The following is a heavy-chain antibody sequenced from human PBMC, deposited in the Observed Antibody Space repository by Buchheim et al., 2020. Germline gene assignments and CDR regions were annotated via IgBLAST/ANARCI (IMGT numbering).Heavy chain of an antibody. D-gene: IGHD6-19*01. CDR1: GFTFSTYA. Sequence: QVQLVESGGGVVQPGGSLRLSCAASGFTFSTYAIHWVRQAPGKGLQWVAVIWHDGSNKYYADSVKGRFTISRDNSKNALFLQMNSLTAEDMDVYYCARLGCGMDVWGQGTT. V-gene: IGHV3-33*01. CDR3: ARLGCGMDV. J-gene: IGHJ6*02. CDR2: IWHDGSNK.